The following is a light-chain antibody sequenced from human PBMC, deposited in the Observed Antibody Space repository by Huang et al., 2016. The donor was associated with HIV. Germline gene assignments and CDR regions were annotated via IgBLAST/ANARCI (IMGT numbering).Light chain of an antibody. Sequence: DIVMTQSPDSLAVSLGERATINCKSSQSVLYSSNNKNYLAWYQQKPGQPPKLLIYGASTRESGVPGRFSGSGSGTDVTLTISSLQAEDVAVYYCQQYYSTPLTFGGGTKVEIK. CDR1: QSVLYSSNNKNY. V-gene: IGKV4-1*01. CDR3: QQYYSTPLT. CDR2: GAS. J-gene: IGKJ4*01.